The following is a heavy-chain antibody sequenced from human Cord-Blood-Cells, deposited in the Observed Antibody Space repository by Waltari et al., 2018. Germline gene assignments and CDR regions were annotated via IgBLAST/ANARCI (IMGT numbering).Heavy chain of an antibody. CDR1: GGSISSSSYY. CDR2: IYYSGSP. CDR3: ARSRNFDY. D-gene: IGHD6-6*01. V-gene: IGHV4-39*01. Sequence: QLQLQESGPGLVKPSETLSLTCTVSGGSISSSSYYWGWIRQPPGKGLEWIGSIYYSGSPYYNPSLKSRVTISIDTSKNQFPLKLGSVTAANTAVYYCARSRNFDYWGQGTLVTVSS. J-gene: IGHJ4*02.